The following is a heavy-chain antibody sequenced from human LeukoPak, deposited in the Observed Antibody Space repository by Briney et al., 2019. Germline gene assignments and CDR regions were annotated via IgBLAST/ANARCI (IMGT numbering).Heavy chain of an antibody. CDR3: ARPGIAATGAFDC. J-gene: IGHJ4*02. D-gene: IGHD6-13*01. Sequence: PSETLSLTWTVSGXSVSSSGDYWGWIRQPPGKGLGWIGSIYYSGSTYYNPSLKSRVSISVDTSKNQFSLNLTSVTAADTAVYFCARPGIAATGAFDCWGQGTLVIVPP. CDR1: GXSVSSSGDY. V-gene: IGHV4-39*01. CDR2: IYYSGST.